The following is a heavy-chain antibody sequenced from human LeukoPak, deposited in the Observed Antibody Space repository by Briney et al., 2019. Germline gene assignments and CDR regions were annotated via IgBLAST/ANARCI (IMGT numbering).Heavy chain of an antibody. Sequence: GASVKVSCKASGYTFTSYGISWVRQAPGQGLEWMGWISAYNGNTNYAQKLQGRVTMTTDTSTSTAYMELSRLRSDDTAVYYCARDNAQLERRYYYYYGMDVWGQGTTVTVSS. D-gene: IGHD1-1*01. J-gene: IGHJ6*02. CDR2: ISAYNGNT. CDR3: ARDNAQLERRYYYYYGMDV. V-gene: IGHV1-18*01. CDR1: GYTFTSYG.